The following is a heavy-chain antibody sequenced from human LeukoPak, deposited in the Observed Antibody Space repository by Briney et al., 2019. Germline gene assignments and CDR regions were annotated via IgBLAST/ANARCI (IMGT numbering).Heavy chain of an antibody. D-gene: IGHD3-16*01. J-gene: IGHJ4*02. V-gene: IGHV3-74*01. Sequence: PGGSLRLSCAASGFTFSSYWMHWVRQAPGKGLVWVSRINTDGRSASYAESVKGRFTVSRDNAKNTLSLQMNSLGPEDTAVYYCVRDVWGDRDGYFDNWGRGTLVTVSS. CDR2: INTDGRSA. CDR1: GFTFSSYW. CDR3: VRDVWGDRDGYFDN.